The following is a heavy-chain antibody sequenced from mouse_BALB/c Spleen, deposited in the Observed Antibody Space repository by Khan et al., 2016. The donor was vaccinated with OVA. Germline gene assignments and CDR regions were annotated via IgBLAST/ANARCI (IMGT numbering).Heavy chain of an antibody. CDR3: ARGASYWYFDV. J-gene: IGHJ1*01. CDR1: GYTFTNYG. V-gene: IGHV9-1*02. CDR2: INTYTGEP. Sequence: QIQLVQSGPELKKPGETVKISCKASGYTFTNYGMNWVKQAPGKGLKWMGWINTYTGEPTYTDDFKGRFAFSLVTSASTAYLQINNLKNEDMATYFCARGASYWYFDVWGAGTTVTVSP.